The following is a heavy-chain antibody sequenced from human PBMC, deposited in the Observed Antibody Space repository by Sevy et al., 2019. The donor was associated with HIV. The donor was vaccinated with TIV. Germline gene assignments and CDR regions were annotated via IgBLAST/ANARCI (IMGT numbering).Heavy chain of an antibody. J-gene: IGHJ6*02. V-gene: IGHV1-69*13. CDR2: IIPKSGTA. CDR1: GGTYSTYA. Sequence: ASVKVSCKASGGTYSTYAISWVRQAPRQGLEWMGVIIPKSGTANYAQKFQGRVTITADESTNTAYMELSSLRSEDTAVYFCAREWELGGMDVWGQGTTVTVSS. D-gene: IGHD1-26*01. CDR3: AREWELGGMDV.